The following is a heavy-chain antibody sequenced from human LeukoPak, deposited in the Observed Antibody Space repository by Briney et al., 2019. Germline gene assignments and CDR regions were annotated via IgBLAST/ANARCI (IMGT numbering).Heavy chain of an antibody. CDR3: ASVRFLEWLPIDY. CDR2: ISSSGSTI. V-gene: IGHV3-11*04. CDR1: GFTFSDYY. J-gene: IGHJ4*02. Sequence: GGSLRLSCAASGFTFSDYYMSWIRQAPGKGLEWVSYISSSGSTIYYADSVKGRFTISRDNAKNSLYLQMSSLRAEDTAVYYCASVRFLEWLPIDYWGQGTLVTVSS. D-gene: IGHD3-3*01.